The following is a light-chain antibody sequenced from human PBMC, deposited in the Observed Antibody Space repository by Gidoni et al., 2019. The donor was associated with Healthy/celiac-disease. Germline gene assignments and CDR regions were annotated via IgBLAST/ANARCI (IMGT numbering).Light chain of an antibody. CDR3: QQYGSSRWT. Sequence: IALTQSPGTLSLSPGERATLSCRASPSVSSSYLAWYQQKPGQAPGPLICGASSRATGIPDRFSDSWSGTGFALTITRLESEEFAVYYCQQYGSSRWTFGQGTKVEIK. CDR1: PSVSSSY. J-gene: IGKJ1*01. V-gene: IGKV3-20*01. CDR2: GAS.